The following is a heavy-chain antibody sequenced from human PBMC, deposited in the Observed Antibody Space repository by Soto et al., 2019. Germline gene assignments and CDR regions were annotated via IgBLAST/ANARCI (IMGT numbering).Heavy chain of an antibody. V-gene: IGHV1-3*01. D-gene: IGHD6-13*01. Sequence: ASVKVSCKASGYTFTSYAMHWVRQAPGQRLEWMGWINAGNGNTKYSQKFQGRVTITRDTSASTAYMELSSLRSEDTAVYYCARGGAPAGTPDYWGQGTLVTVSS. J-gene: IGHJ4*02. CDR1: GYTFTSYA. CDR2: INAGNGNT. CDR3: ARGGAPAGTPDY.